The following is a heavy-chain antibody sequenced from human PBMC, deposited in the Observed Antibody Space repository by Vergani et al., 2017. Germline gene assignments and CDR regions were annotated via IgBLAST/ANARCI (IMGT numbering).Heavy chain of an antibody. CDR3: ARGPLYYYDMRRAFDI. CDR1: GGSFSGYY. V-gene: IGHV4-34*01. CDR2: INHSGST. J-gene: IGHJ3*02. Sequence: QVQLQQWGAGLLKPSETLSLTCAVYGGSFSGYYWSWIRQPPGKGLEWIGEINHSGSTNYNPSLKRRVTISVDTSKNQFSLKLSSVTAADTAVYYCARGPLYYYDMRRAFDIWGQGTMVTVSS. D-gene: IGHD3-22*01.